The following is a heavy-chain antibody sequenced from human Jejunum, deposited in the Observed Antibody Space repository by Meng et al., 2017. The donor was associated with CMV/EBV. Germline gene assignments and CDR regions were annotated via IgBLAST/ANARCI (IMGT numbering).Heavy chain of an antibody. J-gene: IGHJ4*02. CDR1: GFTFSSYS. CDR3: ARDGHSGSGRYVDF. V-gene: IGHV3-21*01. CDR2: ISSSSDYI. D-gene: IGHD6-13*01. Sequence: EVQLVESGGGLVKPGGSLRLSCADSGFTFSSYSINWVRQAPGKGLEWVSSISSSSDYIFYADSVKGRFTISRDNAKNSLFLQMNSLRAEDTAVYYCARDGHSGSGRYVDFWGQGTLGTVSS.